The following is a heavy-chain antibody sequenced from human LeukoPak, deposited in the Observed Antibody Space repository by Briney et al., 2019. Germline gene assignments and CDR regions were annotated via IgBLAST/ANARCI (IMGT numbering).Heavy chain of an antibody. CDR1: GFPFSSYW. J-gene: IGHJ4*02. V-gene: IGHV3-7*01. CDR3: ARDSSGPDY. CDR2: IKQDGSEK. Sequence: PGGSLRLSCAASGFPFSSYWMSWVRQAPGKGLEWVANIKQDGSEKYYVDSVKGRFTISRDNAKNSLFLQMNSLRDEDTAVYYCARDSSGPDYWGQGTMVTVSS. D-gene: IGHD6-19*01.